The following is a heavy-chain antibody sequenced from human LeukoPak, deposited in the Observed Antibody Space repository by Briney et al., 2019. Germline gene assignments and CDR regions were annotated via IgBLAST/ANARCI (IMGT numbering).Heavy chain of an antibody. J-gene: IGHJ6*03. Sequence: GRSLRLSCAASGFTFSSYAMHWVRQAPGKGLEWVAVISYDGSNKYYAGSVKGRFTISRDNSKNTLYLQMNSLRAEDTAVYYCAREDDYNMDVWGKGTTVTVSS. CDR2: ISYDGSNK. CDR3: AREDDYNMDV. D-gene: IGHD4/OR15-4a*01. V-gene: IGHV3-30*04. CDR1: GFTFSSYA.